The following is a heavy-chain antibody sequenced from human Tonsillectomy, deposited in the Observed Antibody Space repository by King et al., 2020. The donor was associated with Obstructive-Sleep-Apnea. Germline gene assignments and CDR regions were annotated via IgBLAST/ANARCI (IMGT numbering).Heavy chain of an antibody. CDR3: AREADYGDYFDY. J-gene: IGHJ4*02. CDR1: GFTFSSYS. V-gene: IGHV3-21*01. Sequence: QLVQSGGGLVKPGGSLRLSCAASGFTFSSYSMNWVRQAPGKGLEWVSSISSSSSYIYYADSAKGRFTISRDNAKNSLYLQMNSLRAEDTAVYYCAREADYGDYFDYWGQGTLVTVSS. D-gene: IGHD4-17*01. CDR2: ISSSSSYI.